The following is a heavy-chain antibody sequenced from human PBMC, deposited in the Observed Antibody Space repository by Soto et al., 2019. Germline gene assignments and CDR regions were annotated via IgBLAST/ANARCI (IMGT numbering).Heavy chain of an antibody. Sequence: GASVKVSCQASGGPFSSYAISWVRQALGQGLEWMGGIIPIFGTANYAQKFQGRVTITADESTSTAYMELSSLRSEDTAVYYCARVQGSYYNWFDYWGQGTLVTVSS. CDR2: IIPIFGTA. J-gene: IGHJ4*02. D-gene: IGHD3-10*01. CDR3: ARVQGSYYNWFDY. CDR1: GGPFSSYA. V-gene: IGHV1-69*13.